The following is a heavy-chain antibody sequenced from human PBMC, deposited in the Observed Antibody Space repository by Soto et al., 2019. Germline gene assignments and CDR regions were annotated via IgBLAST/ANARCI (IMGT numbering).Heavy chain of an antibody. Sequence: GASVKVSCKASGYTLTSYGISWVRQAPGQGLEWMGWISAYNGNTNYAQKLQGRVTMTTDTSTSTAYMELRSLRSDDTAVYYCARVFSVAGYVYYYYGMDVWGQGTTVTVSS. J-gene: IGHJ6*02. CDR2: ISAYNGNT. V-gene: IGHV1-18*01. CDR1: GYTLTSYG. D-gene: IGHD6-19*01. CDR3: ARVFSVAGYVYYYYGMDV.